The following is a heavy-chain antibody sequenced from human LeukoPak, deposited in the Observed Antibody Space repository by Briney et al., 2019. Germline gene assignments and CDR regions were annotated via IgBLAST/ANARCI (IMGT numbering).Heavy chain of an antibody. D-gene: IGHD5-24*01. CDR1: GGSISSGDYY. J-gene: IGHJ4*02. V-gene: IGHV4-30-2*01. Sequence: PSETLSLTCTVSGGSISSGDYYWSWIRQPPGKGLEWIGYIYHSGSTYYNPSLKSRVTISVDRSKNQFSLKLSSVTAADTAVYYCARGPNKRWLQHTTSFDYWGQGTLVTVSS. CDR2: IYHSGST. CDR3: ARGPNKRWLQHTTSFDY.